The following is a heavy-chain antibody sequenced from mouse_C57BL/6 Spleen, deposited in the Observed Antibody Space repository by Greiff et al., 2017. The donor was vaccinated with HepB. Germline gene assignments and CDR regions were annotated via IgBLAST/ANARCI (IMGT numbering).Heavy chain of an antibody. Sequence: EVQRVESGGDLVKPGGSLKLSCAASGFTFSSYGMSWVRQTPDKRLEWVATISSGGSYTYYPDSVKGRFTISRDNAKNTLYLQMSSLKSEDTAMYYCARQRITTVVPYFDYWGQGTTLTVSS. J-gene: IGHJ2*01. CDR3: ARQRITTVVPYFDY. CDR1: GFTFSSYG. CDR2: ISSGGSYT. D-gene: IGHD1-1*01. V-gene: IGHV5-6*01.